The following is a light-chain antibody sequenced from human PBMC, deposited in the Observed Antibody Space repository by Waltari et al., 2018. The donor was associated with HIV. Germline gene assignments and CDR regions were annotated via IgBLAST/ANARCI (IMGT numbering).Light chain of an antibody. Sequence: QSVLTQPPSTSATPGQGVTIACSGRSPNIARNQLHWYQQPPGTAPNLLIYSNNQRPSGVPDRFSGSKSGTSASLAISGLQSEDEADYYCAAWDDSLNALLFGGGTKLTVL. CDR3: AAWDDSLNALL. J-gene: IGLJ2*01. V-gene: IGLV1-44*01. CDR1: SPNIARNQ. CDR2: SNN.